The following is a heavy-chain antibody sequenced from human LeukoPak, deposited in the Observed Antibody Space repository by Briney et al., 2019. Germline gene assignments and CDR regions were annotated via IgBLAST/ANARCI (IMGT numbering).Heavy chain of an antibody. J-gene: IGHJ4*02. Sequence: PGGSLRLSCAASRFTFRNYAMNWVRQAPGKGLEWVSSISSSSSYIYYADSVKGRFTISRDNAKNSLYLQMNSLRAEDTAVYYCARFALKTPPTDWGQGTLVTVSS. CDR3: ARFALKTPPTD. CDR2: ISSSSSYI. CDR1: RFTFRNYA. V-gene: IGHV3-21*01.